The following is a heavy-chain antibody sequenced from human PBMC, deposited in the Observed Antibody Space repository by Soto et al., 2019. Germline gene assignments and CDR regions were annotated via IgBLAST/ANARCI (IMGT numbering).Heavy chain of an antibody. CDR3: AVVVDTAMVTTDY. Sequence: SVKVYCKRSGYTFTTYCISWVRQAPGKGLEWMGWISAYNGNTNYAQKLQGRVTMTTDTSTSTAYMELRSLRSDDTAVYYCAVVVDTAMVTTDYWGQGTLVTVSS. J-gene: IGHJ4*02. CDR1: GYTFTTYC. CDR2: ISAYNGNT. V-gene: IGHV1-18*01. D-gene: IGHD5-18*01.